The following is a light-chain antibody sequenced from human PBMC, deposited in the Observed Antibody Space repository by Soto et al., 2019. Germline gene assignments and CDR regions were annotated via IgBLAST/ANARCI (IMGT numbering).Light chain of an antibody. Sequence: EIVMTQSPGALSVSPGDRVTLSCSASQSIGSNLLWFQQKPGQAPRLVIYEASTRATGFPARFGGSGSGTEFTLSISSLQSEDGAVYFCQQYDYWPWTLGQGTKVEVK. CDR2: EAS. CDR3: QQYDYWPWT. CDR1: QSIGSN. J-gene: IGKJ1*01. V-gene: IGKV3-15*01.